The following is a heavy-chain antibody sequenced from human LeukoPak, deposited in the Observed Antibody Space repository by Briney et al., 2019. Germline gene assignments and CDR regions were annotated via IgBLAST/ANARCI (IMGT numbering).Heavy chain of an antibody. CDR3: ARQTRITIFGVVTDNPDY. CDR1: GGSISSGDYY. D-gene: IGHD3-3*01. V-gene: IGHV4-30-4*08. J-gene: IGHJ4*02. CDR2: IYYSGST. Sequence: SETLSLTCTVSGGSISSGDYYWSWIRQPPGKGLEWIGYIYYSGSTYYNPSLKSRVTISVDTSKNQFSLKLSSVTAADTAVYYCARQTRITIFGVVTDNPDYWGQGTLVTVSS.